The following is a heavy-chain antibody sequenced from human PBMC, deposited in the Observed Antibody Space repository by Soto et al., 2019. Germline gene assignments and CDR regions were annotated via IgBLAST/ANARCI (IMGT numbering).Heavy chain of an antibody. CDR1: GFTFGDYA. J-gene: IGHJ3*02. Sequence: PGGSLRLSCTASGFTFGDYAMSWFRQAPGKGLEWVGFIRSKAYGGTTEYAASVKGRFTISRDDSKSIAYLQMNSLKTEDTAVYYCTGLVLLWFGELSDAFDIWGQGTMVTVSS. D-gene: IGHD3-10*01. CDR2: IRSKAYGGTT. V-gene: IGHV3-49*03. CDR3: TGLVLLWFGELSDAFDI.